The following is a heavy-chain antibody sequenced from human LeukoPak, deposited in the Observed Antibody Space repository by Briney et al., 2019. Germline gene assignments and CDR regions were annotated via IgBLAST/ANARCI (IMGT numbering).Heavy chain of an antibody. CDR3: TTWYCSSTSCPEDY. D-gene: IGHD2-2*01. Sequence: WFRQPPGKGLEWVGRIKSKTDSGTTDYAAPVKGRFTISRDDSKNTLYLQMNSLKTEDTAVYYCTTWYCSSTSCPEDYWGQGTLVTVSS. J-gene: IGHJ4*02. CDR2: IKSKTDSGTT. V-gene: IGHV3-15*01.